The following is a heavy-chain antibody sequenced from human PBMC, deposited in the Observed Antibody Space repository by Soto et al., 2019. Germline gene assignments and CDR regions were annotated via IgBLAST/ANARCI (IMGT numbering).Heavy chain of an antibody. CDR3: ARGNIAAAGTY. D-gene: IGHD6-13*01. V-gene: IGHV4-59*01. CDR2: IYYSGST. Sequence: SETLSLTCTVSGGSISSYYWSWIRQPPGKGLEWIGYIYYSGSTNYNPSLKSRVTISVDTSKNQFSLKLSSVTAADTAVYYCARGNIAAAGTYWGQGTLVTVSS. CDR1: GGSISSYY. J-gene: IGHJ4*02.